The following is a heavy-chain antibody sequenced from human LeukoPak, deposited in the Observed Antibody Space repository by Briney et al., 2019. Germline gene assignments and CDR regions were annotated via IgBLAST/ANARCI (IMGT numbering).Heavy chain of an antibody. D-gene: IGHD3-22*01. CDR1: GFTFSSYSMN. J-gene: IGHJ4*02. CDR3: ARQAYYSDSSGYYLFDY. CDR2: IYYSGST. Sequence: GSLRLSCAASGFTFSSYSMNWVRQAPGKGLEWIGNIYYSGSTYYSPSLKSRVTISVDTSKNQFSLKLSSVTAADTAVYYCARQAYYSDSSGYYLFDYCGQGTLVTVSS. V-gene: IGHV4-39*01.